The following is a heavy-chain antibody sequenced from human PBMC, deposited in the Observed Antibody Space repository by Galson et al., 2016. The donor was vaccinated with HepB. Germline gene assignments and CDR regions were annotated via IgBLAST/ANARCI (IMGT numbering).Heavy chain of an antibody. Sequence: SETLSLTCSVSGASITDYYWGWIRQPPGKGLEYVGYIYYSGSTNYNPSLRSRVTMSLDTPKKHFSLNLTSVTAADTAIYFCARREGYTSGRYWFDPWGPGILVPVSS. CDR3: ARREGYTSGRYWFDP. CDR1: GASITDYY. D-gene: IGHD6-19*01. J-gene: IGHJ5*02. CDR2: IYYSGST. V-gene: IGHV4-59*01.